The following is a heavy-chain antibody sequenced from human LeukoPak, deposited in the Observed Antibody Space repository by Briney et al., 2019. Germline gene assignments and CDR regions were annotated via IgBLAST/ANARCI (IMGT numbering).Heavy chain of an antibody. J-gene: IGHJ5*02. V-gene: IGHV1-46*01. Sequence: ASVKVSCKASGYTFTSYYMHWVRQAPGQGLEWMGIINPSGGSTSYAQKFQGRVTMTRDMSTSTVYMELSSLRSEDTAVYYCARDLGYCSSTSCSNEGNWFDPWGQGTLVTVSS. D-gene: IGHD2-2*01. CDR2: INPSGGST. CDR1: GYTFTSYY. CDR3: ARDLGYCSSTSCSNEGNWFDP.